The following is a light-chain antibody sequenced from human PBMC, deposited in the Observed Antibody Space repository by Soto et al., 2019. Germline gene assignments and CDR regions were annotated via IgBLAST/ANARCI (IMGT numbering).Light chain of an antibody. V-gene: IGLV2-14*01. CDR2: EVS. Sequence: QSALTQPASVSGTPGQSITISCTGTSSDVGGYNYVSWYQQHPGKAPKLMIYEVSNRPSGVSNRFSGSKSGNSASLTISGLRAEDEADYYCGSYTGSRTLYVFGTGTKVTVL. CDR1: SSDVGGYNY. CDR3: GSYTGSRTLYV. J-gene: IGLJ1*01.